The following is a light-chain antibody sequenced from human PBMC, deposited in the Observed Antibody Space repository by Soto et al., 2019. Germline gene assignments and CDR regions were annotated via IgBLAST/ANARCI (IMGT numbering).Light chain of an antibody. Sequence: DIQMTQSPSSLSASVGDTVTITWRASQSISVHLNWYQQKPGKVPKLLIYAASNLHSGVPSRFRGSGSETDFALTISSLQPEDFATYYCQQSYITPYTFGQGTRLEIK. CDR1: QSISVH. V-gene: IGKV1-39*01. J-gene: IGKJ2*01. CDR3: QQSYITPYT. CDR2: AAS.